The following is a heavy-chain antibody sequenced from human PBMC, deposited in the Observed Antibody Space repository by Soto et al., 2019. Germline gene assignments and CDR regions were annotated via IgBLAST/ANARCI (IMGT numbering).Heavy chain of an antibody. Sequence: PGGSLRLSCAASVFTFSSNYMSWVRQAPGKGLEWVSVIYSGGSTYYADSVKGRFTISRDNSKNTLYLQMNSLRAEDTAVYYCARGNNYYDGSGSLDYWGQGTLVTVSS. D-gene: IGHD3-22*01. CDR1: VFTFSSNY. J-gene: IGHJ4*02. CDR3: ARGNNYYDGSGSLDY. V-gene: IGHV3-53*01. CDR2: IYSGGST.